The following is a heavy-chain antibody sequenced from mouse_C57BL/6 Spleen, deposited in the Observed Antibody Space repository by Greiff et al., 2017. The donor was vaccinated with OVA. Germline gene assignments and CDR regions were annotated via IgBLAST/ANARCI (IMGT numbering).Heavy chain of an antibody. CDR3: ARVGLGRNYFDY. J-gene: IGHJ2*01. V-gene: IGHV1-55*01. Sequence: VQLQQPGAELVKPGASVKMSCKASGYTFVSYWITWVKQRPGQGLEWIGDIYPGSGSTNCNENFKSKATLTVDTSSSTAYMQLSSLTSEDSAVYYCARVGLGRNYFDYWGQGTTLSVSS. CDR1: GYTFVSYW. D-gene: IGHD4-1*01. CDR2: IYPGSGST.